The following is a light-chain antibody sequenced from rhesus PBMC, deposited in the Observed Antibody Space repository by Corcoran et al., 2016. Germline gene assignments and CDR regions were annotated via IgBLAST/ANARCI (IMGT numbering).Light chain of an antibody. V-gene: IGKV1-74*01. CDR1: DNVNNY. J-gene: IGKJ3*01. CDR2: KAS. CDR3: QNGYSTPLT. Sequence: DIQMTQSPSSLSAPLGDRATITCRASDNVNNYPNWYQQKPGKAPKLLIYKASTLHSWVPSRFSGSGAGTDYTFTISRLGPEDVATYFCQNGYSTPLTFGPGTKLDI.